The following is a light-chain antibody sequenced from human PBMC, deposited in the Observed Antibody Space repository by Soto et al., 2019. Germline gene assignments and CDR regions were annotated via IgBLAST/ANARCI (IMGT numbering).Light chain of an antibody. CDR2: GNN. CDR1: GATSV. CDR3: QSFDSSLSALYV. V-gene: IGLV1-40*01. J-gene: IGLJ1*01. Sequence: QSVLTQPPSVSGAPGQRVTISCIGATSVVHWYQHLPGTAPKLLIYGNNNRPSGVPDRFSGSKSGTSASLAITGLQAEDEADYYCQSFDSSLSALYVFGTGTKVTVL.